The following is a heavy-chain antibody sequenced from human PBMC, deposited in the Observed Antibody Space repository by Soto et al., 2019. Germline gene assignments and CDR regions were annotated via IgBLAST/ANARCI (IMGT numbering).Heavy chain of an antibody. Sequence: ASVKVSCKASGYTFTSYYMHWVRQAPGQRLEWMGWINAGNGNTKYSQKFQGRVTITRDTSASTAYMELSSLRSEDTAVYYCAREYHSSGWYLATKSHFEYWGQGTLVTVSS. V-gene: IGHV1-3*01. J-gene: IGHJ4*02. CDR2: INAGNGNT. CDR3: AREYHSSGWYLATKSHFEY. CDR1: GYTFTSYY. D-gene: IGHD6-19*01.